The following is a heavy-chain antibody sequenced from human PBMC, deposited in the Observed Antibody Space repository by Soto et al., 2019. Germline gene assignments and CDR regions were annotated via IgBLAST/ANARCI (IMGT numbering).Heavy chain of an antibody. CDR1: GYTFINYD. J-gene: IGHJ5*02. V-gene: IGHV1-8*01. D-gene: IGHD3-10*01. Sequence: QVQLVQSGAEVKKPAASVKVSCKASGYTFINYDINWVRQATGQGLEWMGWMNPNSANTGYAQTFQGRVTRTRNTSISTAYREQISLRSEDSAVYYCARGGDWFGAFDPWGQGTRVTVSS. CDR3: ARGGDWFGAFDP. CDR2: MNPNSANT.